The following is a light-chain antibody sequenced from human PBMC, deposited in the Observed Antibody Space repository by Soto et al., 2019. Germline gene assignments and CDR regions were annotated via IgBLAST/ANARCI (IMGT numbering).Light chain of an antibody. CDR3: QQRTNWPPLT. CDR1: QSVSIL. J-gene: IGKJ4*01. CDR2: GAT. Sequence: IVVRQSPAALSVWPSEKATLPCRPSQSVSILLAWYQQKPGQAPRLLIHGATTRATGIPARFSGSGSGTEFTLTISSLEPEDFVVYYCQQRTNWPPLTFGGGTKVDIK. V-gene: IGKV3-15*01.